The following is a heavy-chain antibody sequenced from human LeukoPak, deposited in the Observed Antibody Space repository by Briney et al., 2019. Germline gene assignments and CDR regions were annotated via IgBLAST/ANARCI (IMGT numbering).Heavy chain of an antibody. CDR1: GFTFSSYA. V-gene: IGHV3-23*01. CDR3: AKDRRDFAYYWFDP. J-gene: IGHJ5*02. Sequence: GGSLRLSCAASGFTFSSYAMHWVRQAPGKGLEWVSAISSDGVTTYYADSVKGRFIISRDNSNNTVYLQMSSLRGDDTAVYYCAKDRRDFAYYWFDPWGQGTLVTVSS. D-gene: IGHD3-16*01. CDR2: ISSDGVTT.